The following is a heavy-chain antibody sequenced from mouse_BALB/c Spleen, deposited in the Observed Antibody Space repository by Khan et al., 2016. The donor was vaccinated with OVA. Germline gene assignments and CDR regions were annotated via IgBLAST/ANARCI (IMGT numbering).Heavy chain of an antibody. D-gene: IGHD1-1*02. CDR2: ISSGGSYT. CDR3: ARLADYYDSEGFAY. V-gene: IGHV5-6*01. Sequence: VELVESGGDLVKPEGSLKLSCAASGFTFSTYGMSWVRQTPDKRLEWVATISSGGSYTYYPDSVQGRFTISRDNAKNTLYLQMSSLKSEDTAMFYCARLADYYDSEGFAYWGQGTLVTVSA. J-gene: IGHJ3*01. CDR1: GFTFSTYG.